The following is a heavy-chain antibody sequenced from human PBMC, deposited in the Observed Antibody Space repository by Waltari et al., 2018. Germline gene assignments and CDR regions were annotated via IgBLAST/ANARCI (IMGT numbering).Heavy chain of an antibody. CDR1: GGSISSRSYY. CDR3: ARALGELPSYFDY. Sequence: QLQLQESGPGLVKPSETLSLTCTVSGGSISSRSYYWGWIRQPPGKGLEWIGSIYYSGSTYYNPSLKSRVTISVDTSKNQFSLKLSSVTAADTAVYYCARALGELPSYFDYWGQGTLVTVSS. D-gene: IGHD1-26*01. V-gene: IGHV4-39*07. CDR2: IYYSGST. J-gene: IGHJ4*02.